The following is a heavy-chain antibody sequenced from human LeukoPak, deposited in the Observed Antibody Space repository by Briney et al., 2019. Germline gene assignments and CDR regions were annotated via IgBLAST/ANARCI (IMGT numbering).Heavy chain of an antibody. CDR2: IIPILGIA. CDR3: ARGREMGYDSSGYYVY. J-gene: IGHJ4*02. V-gene: IGHV1-69*04. D-gene: IGHD3-22*01. CDR1: GGTFGSYA. Sequence: SVKVSCKASGGTFGSYAISWVRQAPGQGLEWMGRIIPILGIANYAQKFQGRVTITADKSTSTAYMELSSLRSEDTAVYYCARGREMGYDSSGYYVYWGQGTLVTVSS.